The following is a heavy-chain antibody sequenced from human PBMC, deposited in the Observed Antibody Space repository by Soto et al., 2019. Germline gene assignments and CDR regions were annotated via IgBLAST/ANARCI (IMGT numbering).Heavy chain of an antibody. J-gene: IGHJ4*02. CDR3: ARGLFYDILTGGFDY. CDR1: GFTFSNYG. V-gene: IGHV3-33*01. D-gene: IGHD3-9*01. CDR2: IWFDGTNK. Sequence: QVQLEESGGSVVQPGRSLRLSCAASGFTFSNYGMHWVRQAPGKGLEWVSFIWFDGTNKYYADSVKGRFTISRDNSKNTVYLQVNSRRGEDTAVYYCARGLFYDILTGGFDYWGQGTLVTVSS.